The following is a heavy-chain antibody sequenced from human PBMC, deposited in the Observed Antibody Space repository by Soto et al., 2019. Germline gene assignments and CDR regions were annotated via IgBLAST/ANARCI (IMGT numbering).Heavy chain of an antibody. Sequence: PLVSLRLSYAASGCTFSNPWMNWVCKAPGQGLEWVGRIKSKTDGGTTDYAAPVKGRFTISRDDSKNTLYLQMNSLKTEDTAVYYCTTLNHIVVVPAASNTAPGLDVWGQGTTVTVSS. CDR3: TTLNHIVVVPAASNTAPGLDV. CDR1: GCTFSNPW. CDR2: IKSKTDGGTT. J-gene: IGHJ6*02. D-gene: IGHD2-2*01. V-gene: IGHV3-15*07.